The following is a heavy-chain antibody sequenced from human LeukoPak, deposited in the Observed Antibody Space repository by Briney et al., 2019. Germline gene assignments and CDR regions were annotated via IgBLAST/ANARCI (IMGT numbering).Heavy chain of an antibody. CDR2: IYYSGST. CDR1: GGSISSGGYY. J-gene: IGHJ4*02. CDR3: ARGITEDTAMAKDEFYLSC. V-gene: IGHV4-31*03. D-gene: IGHD5-18*01. Sequence: TPSQTLSLTCTVSGGSISSGGYYWSWIRQHPGKGLEWIGYIYYSGSTYYNPSLKSRVTISVDTSKNQFSLKLSSVTAADTAVYYCARGITEDTAMAKDEFYLSCWSQGTLVTVSS.